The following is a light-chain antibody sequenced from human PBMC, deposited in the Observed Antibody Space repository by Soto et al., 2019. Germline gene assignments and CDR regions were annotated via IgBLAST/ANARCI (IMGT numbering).Light chain of an antibody. J-gene: IGKJ1*01. V-gene: IGKV3-15*01. CDR3: QQYNNWPPT. CDR1: QSVSSN. Sequence: EIVMTQSPATLSVSRGERATLSCRASQSVSSNLACYQQKPGQAPRLLIYGASTRATGIPARFSGSGSGTEFTLTISSLQSEDFAVYYCQQYNNWPPTFGQGTKVEIK. CDR2: GAS.